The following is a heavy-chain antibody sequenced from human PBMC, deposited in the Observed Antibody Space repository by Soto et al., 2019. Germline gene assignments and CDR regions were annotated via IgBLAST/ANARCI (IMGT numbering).Heavy chain of an antibody. CDR2: IWYDGSNK. J-gene: IGHJ4*02. CDR3: ARVRGRQLVHFDY. CDR1: GFTFSSYG. D-gene: IGHD6-6*01. Sequence: QVQLVESGGGVVQPGRSLRLSCAASGFTFSSYGMHWVRQAPGKGLEWVAVIWYDGSNKYYADSVKGRFTISRDNSKNTLYLQMNSLRVEDTAVYYCARVRGRQLVHFDYWGQGTLVTVSS. V-gene: IGHV3-33*01.